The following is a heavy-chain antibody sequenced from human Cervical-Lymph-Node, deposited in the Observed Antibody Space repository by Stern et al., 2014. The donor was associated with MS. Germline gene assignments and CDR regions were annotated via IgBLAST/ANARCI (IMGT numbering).Heavy chain of an antibody. D-gene: IGHD6-13*01. CDR3: ARGRQAAAGDY. CDR1: GYSFTIYW. V-gene: IGHV5-51*01. CDR2: HYPGDSHT. Sequence: VQLVQSGAEGKKPGESLKISCKGSGYSFTIYWIGWVRQMPGKGPEWMGTHYPGDSHTRYRPSFQGQVTIQADKAISTAYPQSSSLKASDTAMYYCARGRQAAAGDYWGQGTLVTVSS. J-gene: IGHJ4*02.